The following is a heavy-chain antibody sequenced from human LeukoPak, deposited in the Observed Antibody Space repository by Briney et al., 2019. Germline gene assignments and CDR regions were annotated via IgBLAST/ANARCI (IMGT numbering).Heavy chain of an antibody. D-gene: IGHD3-3*01. CDR2: ISGSGGST. J-gene: IGHJ6*03. CDR1: EFTFSSYA. V-gene: IGHV3-23*01. CDR3: ARDPRITIFGVEYYYYMDV. Sequence: PGGSLRLSCAASEFTFSSYAMSWVRQAPGKGLECVSTISGSGGSTYYADSLKGRFTISRDNAKNTLYLQMNSLRAEDTAVYYCARDPRITIFGVEYYYYMDVWGKGTTVTVSS.